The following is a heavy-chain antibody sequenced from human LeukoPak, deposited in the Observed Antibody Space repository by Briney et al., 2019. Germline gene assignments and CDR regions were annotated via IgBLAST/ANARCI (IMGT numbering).Heavy chain of an antibody. CDR2: IIPIFGTA. D-gene: IGHD2-2*02. J-gene: IGHJ5*02. V-gene: IGHV1-69*13. CDR3: ARLNCSSTSCYSVYWNWFDP. Sequence: SVKVSCKASGGTFSSYAISWVRQAPGQGLEWMGGIIPIFGTANYAQKFQGRVTITADESTSTAYVELSSLRSEDTAVYYCARLNCSSTSCYSVYWNWFDPWGQGTLVTVSS. CDR1: GGTFSSYA.